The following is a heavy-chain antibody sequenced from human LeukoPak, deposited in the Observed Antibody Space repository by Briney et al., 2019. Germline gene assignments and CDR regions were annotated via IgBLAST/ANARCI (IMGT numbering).Heavy chain of an antibody. J-gene: IGHJ5*02. CDR3: ANHRLPFDWLPT. CDR2: ISGSGGST. V-gene: IGHV3-23*01. D-gene: IGHD3-9*01. CDR1: GFTFSSYA. Sequence: GGSLRLSCAASGFTFSSYAMSWVRQAPGKGLEWVSAISGSGGSTYYADSVKGRFTISRDNSKNTLYLQMNSLRAEDTAVYYCANHRLPFDWLPTWGQGTLVTVSS.